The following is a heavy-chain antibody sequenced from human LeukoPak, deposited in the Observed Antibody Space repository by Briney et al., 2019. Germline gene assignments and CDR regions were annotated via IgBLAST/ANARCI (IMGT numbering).Heavy chain of an antibody. CDR1: GYSFTSYW. CDR3: ARGAPVAGTRWFDP. CDR2: IYPGDSDT. V-gene: IGHV5-51*01. J-gene: IGHJ5*02. Sequence: PGASLKISCQGSGYSFTSYWIGWVRPMPGEGLEWMGIIYPGDSDTRYSPSFQGQVTISVDKSINTAYLQWSSLKASDTAMYYCARGAPVAGTRWFDPWGQGTLVTVSS. D-gene: IGHD6-19*01.